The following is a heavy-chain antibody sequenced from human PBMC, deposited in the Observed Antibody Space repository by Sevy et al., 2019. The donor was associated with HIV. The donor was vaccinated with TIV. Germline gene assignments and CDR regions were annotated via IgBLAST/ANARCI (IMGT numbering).Heavy chain of an antibody. CDR2: THSNGNT. CDR1: GGSISGYY. J-gene: IGHJ5*02. CDR3: TRDRYTLVRGIIMTWFDP. Sequence: SETLSLTCTVSGGSISGYYWSWNRQSPGKGLEWIAYTHSNGNTNYNPSLKSRVTISIDTSKNQFSLKLSSVTAADTAVYYCTRDRYTLVRGIIMTWFDPWGQGTLVTVSS. V-gene: IGHV4-59*01. D-gene: IGHD3-10*01.